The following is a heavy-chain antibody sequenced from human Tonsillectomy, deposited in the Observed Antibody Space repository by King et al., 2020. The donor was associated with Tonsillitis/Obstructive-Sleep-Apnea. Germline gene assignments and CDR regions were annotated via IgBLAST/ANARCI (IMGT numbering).Heavy chain of an antibody. CDR3: ARASPRTLVMIVVVITREDAFDI. CDR2: INPSGGST. CDR1: GYTFTSYY. V-gene: IGHV1-46*01. J-gene: IGHJ3*02. D-gene: IGHD3-22*01. Sequence: QLVQSGAEVKKPGASVKVSCKASGYTFTSYYMHWVRQAPGQGLEWMGIINPSGGSTSYAQKFQGRVTMTRDTSTSTVYMELSSLRSEDTAVYYCARASPRTLVMIVVVITREDAFDIWGQGTMVTVSS.